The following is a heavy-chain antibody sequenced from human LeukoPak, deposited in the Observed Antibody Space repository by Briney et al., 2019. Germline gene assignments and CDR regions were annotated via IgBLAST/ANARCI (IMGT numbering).Heavy chain of an antibody. Sequence: SETLSLTCTVSGGSFSTYYWSWIRQPAGKGLEWIGHIYTSGTTNYNPSLKSRVTMSIDTSKNQFSLKLSSVTAADTAIYYCARDYRMTMLVDWGQGTLVTVSS. CDR1: GGSFSTYY. J-gene: IGHJ4*02. D-gene: IGHD3-22*01. V-gene: IGHV4-4*07. CDR2: IYTSGTT. CDR3: ARDYRMTMLVD.